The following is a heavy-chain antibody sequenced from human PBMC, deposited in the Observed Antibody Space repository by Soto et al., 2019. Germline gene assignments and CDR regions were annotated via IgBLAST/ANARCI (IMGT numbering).Heavy chain of an antibody. CDR2: IIPIFGTA. J-gene: IGHJ6*02. D-gene: IGHD2-8*01. Sequence: QVQLVQSGAEVKKPGSSVKVSCKASGGTFSSYAISWVRQAPGQGLEWMGGIIPIFGTANYAQKFQGRVTNTAFESTSTAYMELSSLRSEDTAVYYCARETVYCTNGVCPPYYYYYGMDVWGQGTTVTVSS. CDR3: ARETVYCTNGVCPPYYYYYGMDV. V-gene: IGHV1-69*01. CDR1: GGTFSSYA.